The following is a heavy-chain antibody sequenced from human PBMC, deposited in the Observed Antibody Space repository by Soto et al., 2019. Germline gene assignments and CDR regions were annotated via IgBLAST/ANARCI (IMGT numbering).Heavy chain of an antibody. J-gene: IGHJ5*02. CDR1: GYTFTSYY. CDR3: ARQIAAAGTDWFDP. D-gene: IGHD6-13*01. Sequence: ASVKVSCKASGYTFTSYYMHWVRQAPGQGLEWMGMINAYNGNTNYAQKLQGRVTMTTDTSTSTAYMELRSLRSDDTAVYYCARQIAAAGTDWFDPWGQGTLVTVSS. CDR2: INAYNGNT. V-gene: IGHV1-18*04.